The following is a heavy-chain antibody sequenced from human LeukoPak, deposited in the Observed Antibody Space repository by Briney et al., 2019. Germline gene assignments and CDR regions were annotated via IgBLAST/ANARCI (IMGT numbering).Heavy chain of an antibody. CDR2: ISFDGSNK. J-gene: IGHJ6*02. CDR3: ANHRALTPYYYCGLDV. Sequence: PGGSLRLSCAASGFIFSTYDIHWVRQAPGKGLEWVAAISFDGSNKFYASSVKGRFTISRDNSKNTLYLQMNSLRAEDTAVYYCANHRALTPYYYCGLDVWGQGTTVTVSS. V-gene: IGHV3-30*18. CDR1: GFIFSTYD.